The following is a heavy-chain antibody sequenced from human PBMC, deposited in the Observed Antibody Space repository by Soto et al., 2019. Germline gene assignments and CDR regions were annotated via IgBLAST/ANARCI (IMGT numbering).Heavy chain of an antibody. J-gene: IGHJ4*02. D-gene: IGHD3-10*01. Sequence: SETLSLTCTVSGGSISSSSYYWGWIRQPPGKGLEWIGSIYYSGSTYYNPSLKSRVTISVDTSKNQFSLKLSSVTAADTAVYYCARRVPVLLWFGESNNDYFDYWGQGTLVTVSS. CDR1: GGSISSSSYY. V-gene: IGHV4-39*01. CDR2: IYYSGST. CDR3: ARRVPVLLWFGESNNDYFDY.